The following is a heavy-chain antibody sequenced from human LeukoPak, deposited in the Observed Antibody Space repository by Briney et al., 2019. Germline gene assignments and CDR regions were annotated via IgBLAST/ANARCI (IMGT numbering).Heavy chain of an antibody. Sequence: SGGSLRLSCAASGFTFYDYAMHWVRQAPGKGLEWVSGISWNSGSIGYADSVKGRFTISRDNAKNSLYLQMNSLRAEDTALYYCAKGGVPVVAASYFDYWGQGTLVTVPS. V-gene: IGHV3-9*01. D-gene: IGHD2-15*01. CDR2: ISWNSGSI. CDR3: AKGGVPVVAASYFDY. J-gene: IGHJ4*02. CDR1: GFTFYDYA.